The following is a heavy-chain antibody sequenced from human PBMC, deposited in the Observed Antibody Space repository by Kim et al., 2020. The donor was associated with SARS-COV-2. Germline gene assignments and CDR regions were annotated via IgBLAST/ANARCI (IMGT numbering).Heavy chain of an antibody. D-gene: IGHD2-15*01. Sequence: SETLSLTCTVSGGSISSSSYYWGWIRQPPGKWLEWIGSIYYSGSTYYNPSLKSRVTISVYTSKNQFSLKLSSVTAADTAVYYCAIGSRILTDYWGQGTLVTVSS. V-gene: IGHV4-39*07. CDR1: GGSISSSSYY. J-gene: IGHJ4*02. CDR3: AIGSRILTDY. CDR2: IYYSGST.